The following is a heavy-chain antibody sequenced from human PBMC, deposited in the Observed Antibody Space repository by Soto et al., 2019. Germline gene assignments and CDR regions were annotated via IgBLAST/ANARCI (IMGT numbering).Heavy chain of an antibody. Sequence: QVQLVQSGAEVKKAGASVKVSCKASGYTFTSYAVNWVRQAPGQRLEWVGWINPGNGDTKYSEEFQNIVTITRDTTATTAYLELTSLTSEDTAVYYCASCPGLDQWLVLDYGGQGTRVTVSS. CDR2: INPGNGDT. J-gene: IGHJ4*02. D-gene: IGHD6-19*01. CDR3: ASCPGLDQWLVLDY. V-gene: IGHV1-3*01. CDR1: GYTFTSYA.